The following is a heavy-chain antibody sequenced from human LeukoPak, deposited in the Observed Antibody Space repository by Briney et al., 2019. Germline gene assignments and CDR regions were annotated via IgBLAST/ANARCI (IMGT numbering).Heavy chain of an antibody. V-gene: IGHV4-39*01. D-gene: IGHD3-9*01. CDR1: GGSISSSSYY. CDR2: IYYSGST. Sequence: TSETLSLTCTVSGGSISSSSYYWGWIRQPPGKGLEWIGSIYYSGSTYYNPSLKSRVTISVDTSKNQFSLKLSSVTAADTAVYYCARFHFDWLLSIRVAKNNCFDYWGQGTLVTVSS. CDR3: ARFHFDWLLSIRVAKNNCFDY. J-gene: IGHJ4*02.